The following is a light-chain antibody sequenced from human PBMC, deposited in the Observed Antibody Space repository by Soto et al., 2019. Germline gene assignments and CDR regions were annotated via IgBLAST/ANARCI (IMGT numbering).Light chain of an antibody. CDR2: GAS. V-gene: IGKV3-15*01. Sequence: EIVMTQSPATLSVSPGERATLSCRASQSVSSNLAWYQQKPGQAPRLIINGASTRATGIPAEFSGSGSGTEFTLTISSLQSEDFAVYYCQQYHNWPPTFGQGTKVEIK. J-gene: IGKJ1*01. CDR1: QSVSSN. CDR3: QQYHNWPPT.